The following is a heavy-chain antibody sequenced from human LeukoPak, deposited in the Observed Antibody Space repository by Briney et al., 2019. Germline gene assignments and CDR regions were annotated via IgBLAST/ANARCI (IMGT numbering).Heavy chain of an antibody. CDR1: GGSVSSGSYY. Sequence: PSETLSLTCTVSGGSVSSGSYYWSWIRQPPGKGLEWIGYIYYSGSTYYNPSLKSRVTISVDTSKTQFSLKLSSVTAADTAVYYCAKQQLVRCFDYWGQGTLVTVSS. D-gene: IGHD6-13*01. CDR3: AKQQLVRCFDY. CDR2: IYYSGST. J-gene: IGHJ4*02. V-gene: IGHV4-61*01.